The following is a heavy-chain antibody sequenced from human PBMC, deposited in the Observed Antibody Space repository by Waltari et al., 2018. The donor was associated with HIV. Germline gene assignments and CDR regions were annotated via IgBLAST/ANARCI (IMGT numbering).Heavy chain of an antibody. CDR1: GFTFLNSE. V-gene: IGHV3-48*03. J-gene: IGHJ4*02. D-gene: IGHD3-16*01. Sequence: EVQLVESGGGLVQPGGSLRLSCAASGFTFLNSEMNWVRQAPGKGREWVTYTSSRGRRKYYAESVKGRFTISKYTAKNSFYLQMNSLRAEDTALYYCARLRIDTIMGASCDYWGQGTLVTVSS. CDR3: ARLRIDTIMGASCDY. CDR2: TSSRGRRK.